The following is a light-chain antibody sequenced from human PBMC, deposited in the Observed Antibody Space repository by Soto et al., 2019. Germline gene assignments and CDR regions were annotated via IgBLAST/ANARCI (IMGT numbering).Light chain of an antibody. CDR2: GAS. J-gene: IGKJ1*01. CDR3: QQYGSSPWT. V-gene: IGKV3-20*01. Sequence: EIALTQSPGTLSLSPGERATLSCRASQSVSSSYLAWYQQKPGQAPRLLLYGASSRATGIPDRFSGSGSGTDFTLTISRLEPEDVAVYYCQQYGSSPWTFGQGNKVEIK. CDR1: QSVSSSY.